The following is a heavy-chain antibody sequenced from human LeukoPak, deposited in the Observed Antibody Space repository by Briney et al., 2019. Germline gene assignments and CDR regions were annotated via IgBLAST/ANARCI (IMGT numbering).Heavy chain of an antibody. V-gene: IGHV3-21*01. CDR2: ISSSSSYI. J-gene: IGHJ4*02. CDR3: ARGTEHIVVVTAIKNFDY. D-gene: IGHD2-21*02. Sequence: GGSLRLSCAASGFTFSSYSMNWVRQAPGKGLEWVSSISSSSSYIYYADSVKGRFTISRDNAKNSLYLQMNSLRAEDTAVYYCARGTEHIVVVTAIKNFDYWGQGTLVTVSS. CDR1: GFTFSSYS.